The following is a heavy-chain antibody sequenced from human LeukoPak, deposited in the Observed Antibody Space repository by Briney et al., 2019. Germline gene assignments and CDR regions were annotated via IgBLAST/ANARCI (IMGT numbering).Heavy chain of an antibody. V-gene: IGHV3-11*01. Sequence: GGSLRLSCAASGFTFSDYYMSWIRQAPGKGLEWLSYISSSGHTIYYADSVKGRFTISRDNAKNTLYLQMNSLRAEHTTVYYCTRDGSRYCSSRSCYSGYYYYGMDVWGQGTTVTVSS. CDR2: ISSSGHTI. D-gene: IGHD2-2*01. CDR1: GFTFSDYY. CDR3: TRDGSRYCSSRSCYSGYYYYGMDV. J-gene: IGHJ6*02.